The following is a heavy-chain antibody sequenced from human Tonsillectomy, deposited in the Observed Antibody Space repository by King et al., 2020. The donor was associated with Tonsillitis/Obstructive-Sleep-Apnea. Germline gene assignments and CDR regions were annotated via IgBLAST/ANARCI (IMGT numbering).Heavy chain of an antibody. D-gene: IGHD6-19*01. V-gene: IGHV3-30*18. CDR3: AKGHQQWLVPDFNY. Sequence: VQLVESGGGVVQPGRSLRLSCATSGFTFSSYGMHWVRQAPGKGLERVAVISYDGSNKYYADSVKGRFTISRDNSKNTLYLQMNTLRAEDTAVYYCAKGHQQWLVPDFNYWGQGTLVTVSS. CDR1: GFTFSSYG. J-gene: IGHJ4*02. CDR2: ISYDGSNK.